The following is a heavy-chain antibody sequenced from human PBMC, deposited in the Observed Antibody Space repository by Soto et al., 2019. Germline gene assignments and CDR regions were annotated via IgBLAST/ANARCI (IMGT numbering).Heavy chain of an antibody. CDR2: INPNSGGT. CDR3: ARAPHTRAAAADFAY. Sequence: ASVKVSCKTSGYNFNAFYIHWVRQAPGQGLEWMGWINPNSGGTKFAQRFQGRVTMTRDTSINTTYMEVTSLTSDDTAMYFCARAPHTRAAAADFAYCGQGSLVTVSS. J-gene: IGHJ4*02. D-gene: IGHD6-13*01. CDR1: GYNFNAFY. V-gene: IGHV1-2*02.